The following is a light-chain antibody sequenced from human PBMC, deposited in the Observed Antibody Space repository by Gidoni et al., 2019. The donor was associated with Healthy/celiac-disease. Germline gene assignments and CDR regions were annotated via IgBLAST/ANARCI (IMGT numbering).Light chain of an antibody. J-gene: IGKJ4*01. CDR2: DAS. CDR3: RQYNSYSPPLT. V-gene: IGKV1-5*01. Sequence: DIQMTQSPSTLSASVGDRVTITCRASQSISSWLAWYQQKPGKAPKLLIYDASSLESGVPSRFSGSGSGTEFTLTISSLQPDDFATYYCRQYNSYSPPLTFGGGTKVEIK. CDR1: QSISSW.